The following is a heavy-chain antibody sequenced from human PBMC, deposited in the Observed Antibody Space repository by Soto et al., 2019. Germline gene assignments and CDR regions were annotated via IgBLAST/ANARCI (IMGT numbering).Heavy chain of an antibody. CDR2: ISAYNGNT. V-gene: IGHV1-18*01. CDR3: AREGIVGATTSYYYYGMDV. Sequence: ASVKVSCKASGYTFTSYGISWVRQAPGQGLEWMGWISAYNGNTNYAQKPQGRVTMTTDTSTSTAYMELRSLRSDDTAVYYCAREGIVGATTSYYYYGMDVWGQGTTVTVSS. J-gene: IGHJ6*02. CDR1: GYTFTSYG. D-gene: IGHD1-26*01.